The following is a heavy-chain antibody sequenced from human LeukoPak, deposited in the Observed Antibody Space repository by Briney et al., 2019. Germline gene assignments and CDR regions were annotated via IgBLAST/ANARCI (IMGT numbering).Heavy chain of an antibody. Sequence: GASVKVSCKASGYTFTSYVISWVRQAPGQGLEWMGWISAYNGNTNYAQKLQGRVTMTTDTSTSTAYMELRSLRSDDTAVYYCARADIAAAETDFDYWGQGTLVTVSS. J-gene: IGHJ4*02. D-gene: IGHD6-13*01. CDR1: GYTFTSYV. CDR2: ISAYNGNT. CDR3: ARADIAAAETDFDY. V-gene: IGHV1-18*01.